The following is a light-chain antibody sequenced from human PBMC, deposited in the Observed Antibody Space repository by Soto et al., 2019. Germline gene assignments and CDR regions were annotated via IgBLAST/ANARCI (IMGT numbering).Light chain of an antibody. J-gene: IGKJ1*01. Sequence: DIQMTQSPSSLSASVGDRVTITCQASQDISNYLNWYQQKPGKAPKLLIYDASNLETGVPSRFSGSGSGTDFTLTISSLQPEDFATYYCQQSYSTPVTFGQGTKVDIK. CDR3: QQSYSTPVT. CDR1: QDISNY. CDR2: DAS. V-gene: IGKV1-39*01.